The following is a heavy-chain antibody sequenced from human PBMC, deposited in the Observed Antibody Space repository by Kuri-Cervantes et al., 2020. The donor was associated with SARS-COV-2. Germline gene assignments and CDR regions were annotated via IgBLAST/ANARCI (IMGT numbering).Heavy chain of an antibody. Sequence: LSLTCAASGFTFSSYALHWVRQAPGKGLEWVAVISQDGSNIYYADSVKGRFTISRDNSKNTVYLQMNGLRVADTALYYCARDEYCSTSKCYTSYNYYYAMDVWGQGTTVTVSS. D-gene: IGHD2-2*02. J-gene: IGHJ6*02. CDR3: ARDEYCSTSKCYTSYNYYYAMDV. CDR1: GFTFSSYA. CDR2: ISQDGSNI. V-gene: IGHV3-30-3*01.